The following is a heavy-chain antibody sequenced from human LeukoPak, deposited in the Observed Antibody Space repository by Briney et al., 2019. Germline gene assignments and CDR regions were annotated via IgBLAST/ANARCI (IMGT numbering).Heavy chain of an antibody. V-gene: IGHV3-23*01. CDR3: ARGLHCSGGSCYDTTFDY. Sequence: PGGSLRLSCAASGFTFSSYAMSWVRQAPGKGLEWVSAISGSGGSTYYADSVKGRFTISRDNSKNTLYLQMNSLRADDTAVYYCARGLHCSGGSCYDTTFDYWGQGTLVTVSS. CDR2: ISGSGGST. J-gene: IGHJ4*02. D-gene: IGHD2-15*01. CDR1: GFTFSSYA.